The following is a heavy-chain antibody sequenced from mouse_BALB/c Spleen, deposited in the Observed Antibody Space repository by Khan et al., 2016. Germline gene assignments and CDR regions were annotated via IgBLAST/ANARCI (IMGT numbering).Heavy chain of an antibody. D-gene: IGHD2-4*01. V-gene: IGHV5-4*02. CDR1: GFTFSDYY. J-gene: IGHJ3*01. CDR2: ISDGGSTT. CDR3: AREGLRRGFAY. Sequence: EVELVESGGGLVKPGGSLKLSCAASGFTFSDYYMYWVRQTPEKRLEWVATISDGGSTTYYQTSLKGRFTISRDNAKNDLYLQMSSLKSEDTAMYYCAREGLRRGFAYWGQGTLVTVSA.